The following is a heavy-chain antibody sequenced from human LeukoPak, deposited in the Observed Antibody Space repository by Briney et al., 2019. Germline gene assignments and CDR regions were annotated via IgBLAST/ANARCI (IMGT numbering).Heavy chain of an antibody. Sequence: VFIYYSGTTSSNPSLNRRLTISVDTSKKQFSLKQRSVAAADTAVYYCATRGGYDYSRDYWGQGTLVTVSS. CDR3: ATRGGYDYSRDY. V-gene: IGHV4-39*01. J-gene: IGHJ4*02. D-gene: IGHD5-12*01. CDR2: IYYSGTT.